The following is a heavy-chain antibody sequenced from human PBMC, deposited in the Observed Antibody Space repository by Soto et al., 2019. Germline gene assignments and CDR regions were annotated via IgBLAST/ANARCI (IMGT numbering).Heavy chain of an antibody. CDR1: GGSISSYY. V-gene: IGHV4-59*08. J-gene: IGHJ4*02. Sequence: SETLSLTCTVPGGSISSYYWSWIRQPPGKGLEWIGYIYYSGSTNYNPSLKSRVTISVDTSKNQFSLKLSSVTAADTAVYYCAAGYSSGWLNYWGRGPLVTVPS. D-gene: IGHD6-19*01. CDR2: IYYSGST. CDR3: AAGYSSGWLNY.